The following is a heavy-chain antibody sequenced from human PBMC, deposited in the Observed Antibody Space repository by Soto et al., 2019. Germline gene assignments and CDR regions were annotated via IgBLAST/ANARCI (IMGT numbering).Heavy chain of an antibody. CDR2: IYYSGST. V-gene: IGHV4-59*01. J-gene: IGHJ6*02. D-gene: IGHD6-13*01. CDR3: ARAIVAAAGRGGFRGYYYYGMDV. CDR1: GGSISSYY. Sequence: SETLSLTCTVSGGSISSYYWSWIRQPPGKGLEWIGYIYYSGSTNYNPSLKSRVTISVDTSKNQFSLKLSSVTAADTAVYYCARAIVAAAGRGGFRGYYYYGMDVWGQGTTVTVSS.